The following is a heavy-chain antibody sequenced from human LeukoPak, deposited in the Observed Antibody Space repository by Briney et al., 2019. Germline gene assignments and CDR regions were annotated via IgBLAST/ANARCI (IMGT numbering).Heavy chain of an antibody. J-gene: IGHJ4*02. CDR1: GFTFGIYA. CDR2: ISGSGDST. D-gene: IGHD3-10*01. V-gene: IGHV3-23*01. Sequence: GGSLRLSCAASGFTFGIYAMSWVRQAPGEGLEWVSSISGSGDSTYYADSAKGRFTISRDNSKNTLFLQMSSLRAEDTAGYYCAWTGPGWCGNLLWEFDYWGQGTLVIVSS. CDR3: AWTGPGWCGNLLWEFDY.